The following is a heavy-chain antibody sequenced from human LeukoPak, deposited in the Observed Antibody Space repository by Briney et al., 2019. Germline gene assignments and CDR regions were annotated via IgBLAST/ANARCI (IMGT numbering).Heavy chain of an antibody. V-gene: IGHV1-18*01. CDR1: GYRFSSSG. D-gene: IGHD1-1*01. CDR2: ISTVNGNS. CDR3: ARVRDSDNWWGAFDI. J-gene: IGHJ3*02. Sequence: ASVKVSCKASGYRFSSSGITWVRQAPGQGPEWMGWISTVNGNSRYAQNFQGRVNLTTDTSTNTAHLELTSLRSDDTAIYYCARVRDSDNWWGAFDIWGQGTMVTVSS.